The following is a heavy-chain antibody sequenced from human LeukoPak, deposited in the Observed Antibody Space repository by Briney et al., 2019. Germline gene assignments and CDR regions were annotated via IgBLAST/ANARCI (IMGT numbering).Heavy chain of an antibody. Sequence: PSETLSLTCTVSGYSISSGYYWGWIRQPPGKGLEWIGSIYHSGSTYYNPSLKSRVAISVDTSKNQFSLKLSSVTAADTAVYYCARSSGPTRLPIRGFDYWGQGTLVTVSS. CDR2: IYHSGST. CDR3: ARSSGPTRLPIRGFDY. J-gene: IGHJ4*02. V-gene: IGHV4-38-2*02. CDR1: GYSISSGYY. D-gene: IGHD3-10*01.